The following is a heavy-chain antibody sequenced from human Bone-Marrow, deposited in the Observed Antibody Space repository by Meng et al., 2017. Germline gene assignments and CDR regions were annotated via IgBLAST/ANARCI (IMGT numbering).Heavy chain of an antibody. D-gene: IGHD4-17*01. V-gene: IGHV4-38-2*02. Sequence: GSLRLSCTVSGYSISSGYYWGWIRQPPGKGLEWIGSIYHSGSTYYNPSLKSRVTISVDTSKNQFSLKLSSVTAADTAVYYCASRTYGDQNYWGQGTLVTVSS. CDR2: IYHSGST. CDR1: GYSISSGYY. J-gene: IGHJ4*02. CDR3: ASRTYGDQNY.